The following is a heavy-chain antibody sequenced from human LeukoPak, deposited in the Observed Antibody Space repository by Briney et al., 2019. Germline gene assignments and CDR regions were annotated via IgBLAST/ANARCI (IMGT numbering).Heavy chain of an antibody. CDR3: ARPIAAAGKNYYYGMDV. J-gene: IGHJ6*02. Sequence: GESLQISCKGSGYSFTSYWIGWVRQMPGKGLEWMGIIYPGDSDTRYSPSFQGQVTISADKSISTAYLQWSSLKASDTAMYYCARPIAAAGKNYYYGMDVWGQGTTVTVSS. CDR2: IYPGDSDT. D-gene: IGHD6-13*01. CDR1: GYSFTSYW. V-gene: IGHV5-51*01.